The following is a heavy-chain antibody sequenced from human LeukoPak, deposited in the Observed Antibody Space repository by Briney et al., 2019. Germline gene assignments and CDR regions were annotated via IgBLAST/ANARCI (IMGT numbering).Heavy chain of an antibody. J-gene: IGHJ4*02. Sequence: GGCLTLAWAVAGFTLSTYGTESARQAPGKGLGWEAVISLDGSNKYYADSVKGRFTISIDNSKNTLYLQMNSLRAEDTAVYYCAKGGVYSSSWYFDYWGQGTLVTVSS. CDR1: GFTLSTYG. CDR2: ISLDGSNK. CDR3: AKGGVYSSSWYFDY. D-gene: IGHD6-13*01. V-gene: IGHV3-30*18.